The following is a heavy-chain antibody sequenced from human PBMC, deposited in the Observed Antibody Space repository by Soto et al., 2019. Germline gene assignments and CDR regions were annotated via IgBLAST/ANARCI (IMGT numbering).Heavy chain of an antibody. CDR2: IYSGGNT. J-gene: IGHJ2*01. D-gene: IGHD2-2*01. Sequence: EVQLVESGGGLIQSGGSLRLSCAASGFTVSSDNMSWVRQAPGKGLQWVSVIYSGGNTYFTDSVKDRFTISRDNSKNTVYLQMNSLRAEDTAVYYCATVSIAGCSTTSCLNWYFNLWGRGTLVTVSS. V-gene: IGHV3-53*01. CDR3: ATVSIAGCSTTSCLNWYFNL. CDR1: GFTVSSDN.